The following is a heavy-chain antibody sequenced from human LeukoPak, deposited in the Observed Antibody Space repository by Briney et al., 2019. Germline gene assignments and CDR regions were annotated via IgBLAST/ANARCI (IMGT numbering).Heavy chain of an antibody. CDR2: ISSSSSYI. D-gene: IGHD3-3*01. CDR3: ARAALEWLSLDY. V-gene: IGHV3-21*01. CDR1: GFTFSSYR. J-gene: IGHJ4*02. Sequence: GGSVRPSCAASGFTFSSYRMNWVRQAPGKGLEWVSSISSSSSYIYYADSVKGRFTISRDNAKNSLYLQMNSLRAEDTAVYYCARAALEWLSLDYWGQGTLVTVS.